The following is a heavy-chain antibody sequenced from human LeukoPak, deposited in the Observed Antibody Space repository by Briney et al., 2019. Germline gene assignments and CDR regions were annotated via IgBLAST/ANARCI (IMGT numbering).Heavy chain of an antibody. D-gene: IGHD3-3*01. V-gene: IGHV3-21*01. CDR3: ARDYGGVGDYFDY. Sequence: GGSLRLSCAASGFTFSSYSMNWVRQAPGKGLEWVSSISSSSSYTYYADSVKGRFTISRDNAKNSLYLQMNSLRAEDTAVYYCARDYGGVGDYFDYWGQGTLVTVSS. CDR1: GFTFSSYS. J-gene: IGHJ4*02. CDR2: ISSSSSYT.